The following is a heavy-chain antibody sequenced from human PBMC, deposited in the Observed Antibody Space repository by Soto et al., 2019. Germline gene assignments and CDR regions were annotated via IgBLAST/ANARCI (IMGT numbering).Heavy chain of an antibody. V-gene: IGHV3-13*01. CDR3: ARAGYSYGINYYYYYGMDV. CDR2: IGTAGDT. J-gene: IGHJ6*02. D-gene: IGHD5-18*01. Sequence: GGSLRLSCAASGFTFSSYDMHWVRQATGKGLEWVSAIGTAGDTYYPGSVKGRFTISRENAKNSLYLQMNSLRAGDTAVYYCARAGYSYGINYYYYYGMDVWGQGTTVTVS. CDR1: GFTFSSYD.